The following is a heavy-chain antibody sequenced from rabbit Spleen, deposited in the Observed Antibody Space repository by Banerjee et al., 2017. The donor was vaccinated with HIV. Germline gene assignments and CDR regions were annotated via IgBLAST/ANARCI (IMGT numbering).Heavy chain of an antibody. CDR2: IYGGSSGST. J-gene: IGHJ4*01. CDR1: GFSFSSSYY. V-gene: IGHV1S45*01. CDR3: ARNADGGLNL. D-gene: IGHD6-1*01. Sequence: QEQLEESGGGLVKPEGSLTLTCKASGFSFSSSYYMCWVRQAPGKGLEWIACIYGGSSGSTYYASWAKGRFTISKTSSTTVTLQMTSLTAADTATYFCARNADGGLNLWGPGTLVTVS.